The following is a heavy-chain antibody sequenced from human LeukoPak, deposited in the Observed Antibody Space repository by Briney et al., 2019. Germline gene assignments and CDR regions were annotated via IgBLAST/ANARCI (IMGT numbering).Heavy chain of an antibody. D-gene: IGHD1-20*01. Sequence: PGGSLRLSCAASGFTFSSYGMHWVRQAPGKGLEWVAVISYDGSNKYYAESVRGRFTISRDNSGNSIYLQMNSLRAEDTAVYYCARFVANWNPGGMDVWGQGTTVIVSS. CDR1: GFTFSSYG. J-gene: IGHJ6*02. CDR3: ARFVANWNPGGMDV. V-gene: IGHV3-30*03. CDR2: ISYDGSNK.